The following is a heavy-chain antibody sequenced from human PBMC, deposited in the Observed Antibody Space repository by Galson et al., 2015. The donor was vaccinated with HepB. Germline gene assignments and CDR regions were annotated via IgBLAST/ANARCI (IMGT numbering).Heavy chain of an antibody. CDR3: ARANGQRITMVRGVPDY. V-gene: IGHV3-33*08. CDR1: GFTFSSYG. J-gene: IGHJ4*02. CDR2: IWYDGSNK. D-gene: IGHD3-10*01. Sequence: SLRLSCAASGFTFSSYGMHWVRQAPGKGLEWVAVIWYDGSNKYYADSVKGRFTISRDNSKNTLYLQMNSLRAEDTAVYYCARANGQRITMVRGVPDYWGQGTLVTVSS.